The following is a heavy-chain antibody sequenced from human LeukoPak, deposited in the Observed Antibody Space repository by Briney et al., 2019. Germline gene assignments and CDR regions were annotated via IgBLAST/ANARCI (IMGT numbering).Heavy chain of an antibody. J-gene: IGHJ5*02. V-gene: IGHV1-2*02. CDR2: INPDSGDT. D-gene: IGHD3-10*01. CDR1: GYTFSAYY. CDR3: TRDLLGGSGTFDP. Sequence: GASVKVSCKASGYTFSAYYVHWVRQAPGQGLEWMGWINPDSGDTNYLQKFQGRVTMTRDTSISTAYMELSRLRSDDTAVYYCTRDLLGGSGTFDPWGQGTLVTVSS.